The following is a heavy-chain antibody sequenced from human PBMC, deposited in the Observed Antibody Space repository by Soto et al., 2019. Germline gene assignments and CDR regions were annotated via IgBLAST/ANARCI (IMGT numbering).Heavy chain of an antibody. D-gene: IGHD2-8*01. CDR1: GYSFTNYW. Sequence: PGESLKISCKCSGYSFTNYWIGWVRQMPGKGLEWMGIIYPGDSDTRYSPSFQGQVTISADKSISTAYLQWNSLKASDTAMYYCASNSKYVYYYHGMDVWGQGTTVTVSS. J-gene: IGHJ6*02. CDR2: IYPGDSDT. CDR3: ASNSKYVYYYHGMDV. V-gene: IGHV5-51*01.